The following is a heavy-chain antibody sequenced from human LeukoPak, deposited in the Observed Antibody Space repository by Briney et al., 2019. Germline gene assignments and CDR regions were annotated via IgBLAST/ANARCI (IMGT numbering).Heavy chain of an antibody. V-gene: IGHV3-30*18. Sequence: SGGSLRLSCAASGFTFSSYGMHWVRQAPGKGLEWVAVISYDGSNKYYADSVKGRFTVSRDNSKNTLYLQMNSLRAEDTAVHYCAKENIVGAVYYYYGMDVWGQGTMVTVS. J-gene: IGHJ6*02. CDR3: AKENIVGAVYYYYGMDV. D-gene: IGHD1-26*01. CDR2: ISYDGSNK. CDR1: GFTFSSYG.